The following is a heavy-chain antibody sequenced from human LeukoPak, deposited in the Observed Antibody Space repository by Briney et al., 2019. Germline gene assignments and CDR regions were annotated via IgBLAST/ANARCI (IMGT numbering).Heavy chain of an antibody. D-gene: IGHD6-19*01. V-gene: IGHV3-21*04. CDR1: GFTFSSYS. J-gene: IGHJ4*02. CDR2: ISSSSSYI. Sequence: GGSLRLSCAASGFTFSSYSMNWVRQAPGRGLEWDSSISSSSSYIYYADSVKGRFTISRDNAKNSLYLQMNSLRAEDTAVYYCAKRASGWPRVYWGQGTLVTVSS. CDR3: AKRASGWPRVY.